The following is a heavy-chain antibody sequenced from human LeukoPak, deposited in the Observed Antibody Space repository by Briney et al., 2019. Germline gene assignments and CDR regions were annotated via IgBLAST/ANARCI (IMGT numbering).Heavy chain of an antibody. CDR1: GGSFSGYY. D-gene: IGHD4-17*01. CDR2: INHSGST. J-gene: IGHJ4*02. CDR3: ARDRYGDPNHLDY. V-gene: IGHV4-34*01. Sequence: SETLSLTCAVYGGSFSGYYWSWIRQPPGKGLEWIGEINHSGSTNYNPSLKSRVTISVDTSKNQFSLKLSSVTAADTAVYYCARDRYGDPNHLDYWGQGTLVTVSS.